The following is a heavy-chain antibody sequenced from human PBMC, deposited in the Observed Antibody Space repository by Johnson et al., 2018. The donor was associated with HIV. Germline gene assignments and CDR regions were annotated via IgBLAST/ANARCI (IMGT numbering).Heavy chain of an antibody. V-gene: IGHV3-30*02. Sequence: QVQLVESGGGVVQPGGSLRLSCAASGFTFSTYGMHWVRRAPGKGLEWVAFIPYDGSYKYYADSVRGRFTISRDNSKNTLYLQMNSLRAGDTAVYYCARGDYGGNLDAFDIWGQGTMVTVSS. CDR3: ARGDYGGNLDAFDI. CDR2: IPYDGSYK. D-gene: IGHD4-23*01. J-gene: IGHJ3*02. CDR1: GFTFSTYG.